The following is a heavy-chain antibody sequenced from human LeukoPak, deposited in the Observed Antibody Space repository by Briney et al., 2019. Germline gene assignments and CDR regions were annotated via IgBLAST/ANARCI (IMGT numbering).Heavy chain of an antibody. D-gene: IGHD2-21*01. J-gene: IGHJ6*02. V-gene: IGHV3-30*18. CDR2: ISYDGSNK. CDR3: AKIAVLYYYYYGMDV. Sequence: PGGSLRLSCAASGFTFSSYGMHWVRQAPGKGLEWVAVISYDGSNKYYADSVKGRFTISRDNSKNTLYLQMNSLRAEDTAVYYCAKIAVLYYYYYGMDVWGQGTTVTVSS. CDR1: GFTFSSYG.